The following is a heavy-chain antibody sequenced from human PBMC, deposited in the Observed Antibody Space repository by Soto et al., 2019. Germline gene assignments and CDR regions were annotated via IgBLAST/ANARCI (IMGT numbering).Heavy chain of an antibody. CDR2: IVVGSGNT. J-gene: IGHJ1*01. Sequence: SLKVSCKASGFTFTSYAVQWVRQARRQRLEWIGWIVVGSGNTNYAQKFQERVTITRDMSTSTAYMELSSLRSEDTAVYYCAADYYYYDSSGMGKKYFQHWGQGTLVTVSS. CDR3: AADYYYYDSSGMGKKYFQH. D-gene: IGHD3-22*01. CDR1: GFTFTSYA. V-gene: IGHV1-58*01.